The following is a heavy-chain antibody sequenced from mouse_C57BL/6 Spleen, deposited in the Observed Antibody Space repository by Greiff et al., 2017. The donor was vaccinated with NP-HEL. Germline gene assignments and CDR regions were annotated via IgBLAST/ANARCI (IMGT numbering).Heavy chain of an antibody. CDR2: IDPETGGT. Sequence: QVQLKQSGAELVRPGASVTLSCKASGYTFTDYEMHWVKQTPVHGLEWIGAIDPETGGTAYNQKFKGKAILTADKSSSTAYMELRSLTSEDAAVYYCTRGTGSSYYLDYWGQGTTLTVSS. CDR1: GYTFTDYE. CDR3: TRGTGSSYYLDY. D-gene: IGHD1-3*01. V-gene: IGHV1-15*01. J-gene: IGHJ2*01.